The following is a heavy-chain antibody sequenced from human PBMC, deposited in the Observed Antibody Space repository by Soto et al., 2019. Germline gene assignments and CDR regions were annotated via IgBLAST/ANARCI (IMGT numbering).Heavy chain of an antibody. D-gene: IGHD4-17*01. J-gene: IGHJ5*01. Sequence: QEQLVESGGGVVQPGRSLRLSCATSGFTFSNYGMHWVRQAPGKGLEWVALISSGGKNKYYADSVKGRFTISRDTSKNTLYLKMDSLRTEDTAMYYCARDLIDHGDSRTNWFDPLGQGTMVTVS. CDR3: ARDLIDHGDSRTNWFDP. CDR1: GFTFSNYG. CDR2: ISSGGKNK. V-gene: IGHV3-30*03.